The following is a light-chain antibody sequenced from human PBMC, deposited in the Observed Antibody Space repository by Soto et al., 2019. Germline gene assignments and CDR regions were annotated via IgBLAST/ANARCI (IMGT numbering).Light chain of an antibody. CDR3: CSYAGYYTWV. J-gene: IGLJ3*02. V-gene: IGLV2-11*01. CDR1: SSDVGGYNY. Sequence: QSVLTQPRSVSGSPGQSVTISCTGTSSDVGGYNYVSWYQQRPGKAPKLMIYDVTERPSGVPDRFSGSKSANTASLTISGLRADDEADYYCCSYAGYYTWVFGGGTQLTVL. CDR2: DVT.